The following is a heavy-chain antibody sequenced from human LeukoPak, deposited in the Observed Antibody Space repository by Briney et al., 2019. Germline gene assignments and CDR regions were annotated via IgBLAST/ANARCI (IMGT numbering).Heavy chain of an antibody. V-gene: IGHV4-39*01. J-gene: IGHJ4*02. Sequence: SETLSLTCTVSGGSISSSSYYWGWIRQPPGKGLEWIGSIYYSGSTYYNPSLKSRVTISVDTSKNQFSLKLSSVTAADTAVNYCARHLLYYYDSSGFGTDYWGQGTLVTVSS. D-gene: IGHD3-22*01. CDR1: GGSISSSSYY. CDR3: ARHLLYYYDSSGFGTDY. CDR2: IYYSGST.